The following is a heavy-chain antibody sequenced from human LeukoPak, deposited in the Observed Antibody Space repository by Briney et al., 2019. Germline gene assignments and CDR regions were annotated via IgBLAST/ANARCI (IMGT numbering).Heavy chain of an antibody. D-gene: IGHD4-17*01. CDR2: ISYDGSNK. Sequence: PGRSLRLSCAASGFTFSSYAMHWVRQAPGKGLEWVAVISYDGSNKYYADSVKGRFTISRDNSKNTLYLQMNSLRAEDTAVYYCARDWTTVTYFDSWGQGTLVTVSS. CDR3: ARDWTTVTYFDS. CDR1: GFTFSSYA. J-gene: IGHJ4*02. V-gene: IGHV3-30-3*01.